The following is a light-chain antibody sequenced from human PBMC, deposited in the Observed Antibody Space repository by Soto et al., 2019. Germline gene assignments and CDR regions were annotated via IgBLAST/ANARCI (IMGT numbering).Light chain of an antibody. Sequence: EIVLTQSPGTLSLSPGERATLSCRASQSVSTNYLAWYQQRPGQAPRLLIYGASSRATGIPARFSGSGSGADFTLTISRLEPEDFAVYYCQQYGSSPILAFGGGTNVEIK. CDR2: GAS. V-gene: IGKV3-20*01. J-gene: IGKJ4*01. CDR1: QSVSTNY. CDR3: QQYGSSPILA.